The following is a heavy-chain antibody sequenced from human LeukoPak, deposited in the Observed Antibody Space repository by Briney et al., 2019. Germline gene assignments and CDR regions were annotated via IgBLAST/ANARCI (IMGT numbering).Heavy chain of an antibody. CDR2: ISGSGGST. J-gene: IGHJ6*02. Sequence: PGGSLRLSCAASGFTFSSYAMSWVRQAPGKGLEWVSAISGSGGSTYYADSVKGRFTISRDNSKNTLYLQMNSLRAEDTAVYYCARDWGYCSGGSCRLGYYYYGMDVWGQGTTVTVSS. D-gene: IGHD2-15*01. CDR3: ARDWGYCSGGSCRLGYYYYGMDV. CDR1: GFTFSSYA. V-gene: IGHV3-23*01.